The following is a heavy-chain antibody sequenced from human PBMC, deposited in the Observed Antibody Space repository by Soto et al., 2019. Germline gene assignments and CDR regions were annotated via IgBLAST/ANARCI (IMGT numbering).Heavy chain of an antibody. J-gene: IGHJ5*02. D-gene: IGHD6-6*01. CDR3: AIEVEYSSSSWFDP. Sequence: QVQLVQSGAEVKKPGASVKVSCKASGYTFTSYAMHWVRQAPGQRLEWMGWINAGNGNTKYSQKFQGRVTITRDTSVSTAYMELSSLRSEDTAVYYCAIEVEYSSSSWFDPWGQGTLVTVSS. CDR1: GYTFTSYA. CDR2: INAGNGNT. V-gene: IGHV1-3*01.